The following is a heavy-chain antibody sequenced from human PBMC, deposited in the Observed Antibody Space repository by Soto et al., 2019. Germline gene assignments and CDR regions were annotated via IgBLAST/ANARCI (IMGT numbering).Heavy chain of an antibody. CDR2: ISSSSSYI. J-gene: IGHJ4*02. V-gene: IGHV3-21*01. CDR1: GFTFSSYS. D-gene: IGHD3-10*01. CDR3: ASPYGSGKSEYYFDY. Sequence: GGSLRLSCAASGFTFSSYSMNWVRQAPGKGLEWVSSISSSSSYIYYADSVKGRFTISRDNAKNSLYLQMNSLRAEDTAVYYCASPYGSGKSEYYFDYWGQGTLVTVSS.